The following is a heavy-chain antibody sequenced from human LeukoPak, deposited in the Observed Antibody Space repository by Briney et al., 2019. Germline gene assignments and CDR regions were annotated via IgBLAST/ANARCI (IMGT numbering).Heavy chain of an antibody. CDR1: GFTFSSYA. Sequence: GSLRLSCAASGFTFSSYAMSWIRQSPGKGLEWIGIVYYTGSTYYNPSFKSRVTITVDTSKNQFSLKLRSVTAADTAVYYCARLGYCSSTSCYLDYWGQGTLVTVSS. J-gene: IGHJ4*02. CDR2: VYYTGST. CDR3: ARLGYCSSTSCYLDY. V-gene: IGHV4-39*01. D-gene: IGHD2-2*01.